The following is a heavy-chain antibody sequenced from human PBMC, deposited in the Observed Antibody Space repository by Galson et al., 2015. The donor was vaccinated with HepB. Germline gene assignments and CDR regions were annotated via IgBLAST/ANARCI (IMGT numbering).Heavy chain of an antibody. D-gene: IGHD6-13*01. J-gene: IGHJ4*02. Sequence: SLRLSCAASGFTFSSYGMHWVRQAPGKGLEWVAVIWYDGSNKYYADSVKGRFTISRDNSKNTLYLQMNSLRAEDTAVYYCAREGPHFRAAGDPGYFDYWGQGTLVTVSS. V-gene: IGHV3-33*01. CDR2: IWYDGSNK. CDR3: AREGPHFRAAGDPGYFDY. CDR1: GFTFSSYG.